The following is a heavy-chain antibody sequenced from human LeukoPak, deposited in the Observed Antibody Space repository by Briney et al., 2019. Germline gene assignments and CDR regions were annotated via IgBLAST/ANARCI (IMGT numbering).Heavy chain of an antibody. CDR3: ARAYSSSWYDY. CDR1: GFTFSTYA. Sequence: GGSLRLSCAASGFTFSTYAMSWVRQAPGKGLEWVSSISGRGNNTYYADSVKGRFTISRGNSKNTLHLQMNSLRAEDTAIYSCARAYSSSWYDYWGQGTLVTVSS. D-gene: IGHD6-13*01. J-gene: IGHJ4*02. V-gene: IGHV3-23*01. CDR2: ISGRGNNT.